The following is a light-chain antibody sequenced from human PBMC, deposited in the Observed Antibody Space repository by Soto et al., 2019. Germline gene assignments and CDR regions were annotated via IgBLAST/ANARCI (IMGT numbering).Light chain of an antibody. Sequence: VLTQSPATLSLSPGERATLSCRASQSVSSYLAWYQQKPGQAPRLLIYDASHRATGVPARFSGSGSGTDFTLTISSLEPEDFATYYCQQYDSLPLTFAGGTKVEIK. CDR1: QSVSSY. V-gene: IGKV3-11*01. CDR3: QQYDSLPLT. CDR2: DAS. J-gene: IGKJ4*01.